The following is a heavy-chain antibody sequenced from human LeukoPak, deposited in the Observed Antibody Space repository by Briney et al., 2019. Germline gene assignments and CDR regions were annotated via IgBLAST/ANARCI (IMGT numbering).Heavy chain of an antibody. CDR3: ATAVSVAGDS. D-gene: IGHD6-19*01. J-gene: IGHJ5*01. CDR2: IKPDGSET. Sequence: GGSLRLSCAASGFIFSTNWMSWFRQAPGKGLEWVAHIKPDGSETYYVDSVKGRFTISRDNAKNSMYLQMYSLRADDTAVYYCATAVSVAGDSWGQGTLVTVSS. V-gene: IGHV3-7*01. CDR1: GFIFSTNW.